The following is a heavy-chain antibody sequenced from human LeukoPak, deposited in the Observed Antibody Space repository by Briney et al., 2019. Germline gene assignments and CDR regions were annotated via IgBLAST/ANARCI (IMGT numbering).Heavy chain of an antibody. CDR2: ISGSGGST. CDR3: RLQDFDY. CDR1: GFTFSSYA. J-gene: IGHJ4*02. Sequence: PGGSLRLSCAASGFTFSSYAMSWVRQAPGKGLEWVSAISGSGGSTYYADSVKGRFTISRDNSKNTAYLQMNSLKTEDTAVYYCRLQDFDYWGQGTLVTVSS. V-gene: IGHV3-23*01. D-gene: IGHD5-24*01.